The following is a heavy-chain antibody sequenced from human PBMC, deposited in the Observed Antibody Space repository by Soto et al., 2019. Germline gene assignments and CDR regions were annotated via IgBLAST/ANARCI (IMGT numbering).Heavy chain of an antibody. Sequence: QVQLAQSGAEVKRPGASVKVSCKASGYTLTNYHMHWVRQAPGQGLEWMGIINPRDGGTLYAQNLQDRLTMTRDTASGTVYMELSSLRSEDSGVYYCARVAYQSLDYLGQGTPVTVSS. CDR1: GYTLTNYH. V-gene: IGHV1-46*01. CDR2: INPRDGGT. CDR3: ARVAYQSLDY. J-gene: IGHJ4*02.